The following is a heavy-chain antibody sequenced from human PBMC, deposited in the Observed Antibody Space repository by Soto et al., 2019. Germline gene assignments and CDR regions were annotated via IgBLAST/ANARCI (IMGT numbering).Heavy chain of an antibody. J-gene: IGHJ4*02. Sequence: GASVKVSCKASGYTFMSYALHWVRQAPGQRPEWMGWINAGDDITQFSQKFQGRLTFTRDTSASTGYMELRSLRSEDTAVYYCASDPFSLFGGLSQYFAYSGQGTPVIVSS. CDR3: ASDPFSLFGGLSQYFAY. V-gene: IGHV1-3*01. CDR2: INAGDDIT. D-gene: IGHD3-16*01. CDR1: GYTFMSYA.